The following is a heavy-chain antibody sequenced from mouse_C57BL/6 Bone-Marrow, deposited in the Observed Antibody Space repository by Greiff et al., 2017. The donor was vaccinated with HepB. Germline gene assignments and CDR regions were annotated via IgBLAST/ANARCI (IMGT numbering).Heavy chain of an antibody. V-gene: IGHV1-81*01. CDR1: GYTFTSYG. J-gene: IGHJ3*01. D-gene: IGHD3-2*02. CDR2: IYPRSGNT. Sequence: QVQLQQSGAELARPGASVKLSCKASGYTFTSYGISWVKQRTGQGLEWIGEIYPRSGNTYYNEKFKGKATLTADKSSSTAYMELRSLTSEDPAVYFCARPPRQLRLWFAYWGQGTLVTVSA. CDR3: ARPPRQLRLWFAY.